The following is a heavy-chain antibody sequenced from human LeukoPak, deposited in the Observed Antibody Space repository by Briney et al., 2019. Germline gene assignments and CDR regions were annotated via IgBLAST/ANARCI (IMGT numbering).Heavy chain of an antibody. D-gene: IGHD6-13*01. CDR3: AKDGGSSSRFEY. Sequence: GGSLRLSCAASGFTFSSYGMHWVRQAPGKGLEWVAVISYDGSNKYYADSVKGRFTISRDNSKNTLYLQMNSLRAEDTAVYYCAKDGGSSSRFEYWGQGTLVTVSA. CDR1: GFTFSSYG. CDR2: ISYDGSNK. J-gene: IGHJ4*02. V-gene: IGHV3-30*18.